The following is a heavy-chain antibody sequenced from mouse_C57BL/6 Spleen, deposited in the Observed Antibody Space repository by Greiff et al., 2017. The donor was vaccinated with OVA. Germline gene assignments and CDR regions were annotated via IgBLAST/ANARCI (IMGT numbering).Heavy chain of an antibody. CDR1: GYTFTDYY. V-gene: IGHV1-26*01. Sequence: EVQLQQSGPELVKPGASVKISCKASGYTFTDYYMNWVKQSHGKSLEWIGDINPNNGGTSYNQKFKGKATLTVDKSSSTAYMELRSLTSEDSAVYYCATIYYGNCSYWGQGTTLTVSS. D-gene: IGHD2-1*01. CDR3: ATIYYGNCSY. J-gene: IGHJ2*01. CDR2: INPNNGGT.